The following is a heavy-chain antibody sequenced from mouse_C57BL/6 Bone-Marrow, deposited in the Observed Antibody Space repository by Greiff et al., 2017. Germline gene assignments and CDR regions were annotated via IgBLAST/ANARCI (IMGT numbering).Heavy chain of an antibody. CDR2: IDPENGDT. CDR3: TTHYYGSSCVYFDY. V-gene: IGHV14-4*01. CDR1: GFNIKDDY. D-gene: IGHD1-1*01. Sequence: EVQLQQSGAELVRPGASVKLSCTASGFNIKDDYLPWVKQRPEQGLEWIGWIDPENGDTEYASKFQGKATITADTSSNTAYLQLSSLTSEDTAVYYCTTHYYGSSCVYFDYWGQGTTRTVSS. J-gene: IGHJ2*01.